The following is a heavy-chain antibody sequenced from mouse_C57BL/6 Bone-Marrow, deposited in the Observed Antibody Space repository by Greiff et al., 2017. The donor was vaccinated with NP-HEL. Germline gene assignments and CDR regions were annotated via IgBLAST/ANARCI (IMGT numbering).Heavy chain of an antibody. V-gene: IGHV1-81*01. J-gene: IGHJ1*03. CDR1: GYTFTSYG. D-gene: IGHD1-2*01. Sequence: QVQLQQSGAELARPGASVKLSCTASGYTFTSYGISWVKQRTGQGLEWFGEIYPRSGNTYYTEKFKGKATLTADKSSSTAYMELRSLTSEDSAVYFCAPDITTAWYFDVWGTGTTVTVSS. CDR2: IYPRSGNT. CDR3: APDITTAWYFDV.